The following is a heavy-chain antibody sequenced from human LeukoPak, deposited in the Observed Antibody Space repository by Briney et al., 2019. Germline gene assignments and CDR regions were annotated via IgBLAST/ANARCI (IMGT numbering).Heavy chain of an antibody. CDR3: AREGARWEPSFSAFDI. D-gene: IGHD1-26*01. V-gene: IGHV4-59*11. Sequence: SETLSLTCTVSGGSISSHYWSWIRQPPGKGLEWIGYIYYSGSTSYNPSLKSRVTISVDTSKNQFSLKLSSVTAADTAVYYCAREGARWEPSFSAFDIWGQGTMVTVSS. CDR1: GGSISSHY. J-gene: IGHJ3*02. CDR2: IYYSGST.